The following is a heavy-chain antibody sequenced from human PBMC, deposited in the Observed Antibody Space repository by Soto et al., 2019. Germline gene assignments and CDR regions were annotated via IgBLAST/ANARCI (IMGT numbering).Heavy chain of an antibody. J-gene: IGHJ6*02. CDR3: ARDTKDYYYGSGSYYYGMDV. Sequence: QVQLQESGPGLVKPSQTLSLTCTVSGGSISSGDYYWSWIRQPPGKGLEWIGYIYYSGSTYYNPSLKSRVTISVDTSKNQFSLKLSSVTAADTAVYYCARDTKDYYYGSGSYYYGMDVWGQWTTVTVSS. V-gene: IGHV4-30-4*01. CDR2: IYYSGST. D-gene: IGHD3-10*01. CDR1: GGSISSGDYY.